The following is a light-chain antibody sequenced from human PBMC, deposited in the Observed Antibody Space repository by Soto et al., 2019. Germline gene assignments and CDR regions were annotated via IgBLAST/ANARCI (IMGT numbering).Light chain of an antibody. CDR1: SSDVGRYIY. Sequence: QSVLTQPASVSGSPGQSITISCTGTSSDVGRYIYVSWYQHHPGKAPKLMIYEVIKRPSGVSNRFSGSKSGNTASLTISGLQAEDEADYYCSSYTSSSTWVFGGGTKLTVL. CDR3: SSYTSSSTWV. V-gene: IGLV2-14*01. CDR2: EVI. J-gene: IGLJ3*02.